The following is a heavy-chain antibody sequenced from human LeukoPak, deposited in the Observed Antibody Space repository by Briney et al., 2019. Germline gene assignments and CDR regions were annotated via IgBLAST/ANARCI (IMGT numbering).Heavy chain of an antibody. Sequence: SETLSLTCAVYGGSFSGYYWSWIRQPPGKGLEWIGEINHSGSTNYNPSLKSRVTISVDTSKNQFSLKLSSVTAADTAVHYCARGGIVVVVAATPRVWFDPWGQGTLVTVSS. CDR2: INHSGST. J-gene: IGHJ5*02. CDR1: GGSFSGYY. V-gene: IGHV4-34*01. D-gene: IGHD2-15*01. CDR3: ARGGIVVVVAATPRVWFDP.